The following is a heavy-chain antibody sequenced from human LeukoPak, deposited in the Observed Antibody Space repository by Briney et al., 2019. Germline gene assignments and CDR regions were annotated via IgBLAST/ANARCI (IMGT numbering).Heavy chain of an antibody. D-gene: IGHD1-26*01. CDR1: GFTFSSHS. J-gene: IGHJ4*02. V-gene: IGHV3-33*01. Sequence: PGRSLRLSCAASGFTFSSHSMHGVRKAPGKGLESVAVIWYDGSNKYYADSVKGRFTISRDDSKNTLYLQMNSLRAEDTAVYYCARVAASDELDYWGQGTLVTVSS. CDR3: ARVAASDELDY. CDR2: IWYDGSNK.